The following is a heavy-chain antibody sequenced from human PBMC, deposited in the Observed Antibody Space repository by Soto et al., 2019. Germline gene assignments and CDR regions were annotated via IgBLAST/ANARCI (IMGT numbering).Heavy chain of an antibody. CDR2: ISSTGTSM. CDR3: ARETHFIYY. CDR1: GFTFSSYE. D-gene: IGHD3-3*02. J-gene: IGHJ4*02. V-gene: IGHV3-48*03. Sequence: VQLVESGGDLVQPGGSLRLSCAASGFTFSSYEMNWVRQAPGKGLEWVSYISSTGTSMDYADSVKGRFTISRDNAKNSLFLQLNSLRDEDTAVYYCARETHFIYYWGQGTLVSVSA.